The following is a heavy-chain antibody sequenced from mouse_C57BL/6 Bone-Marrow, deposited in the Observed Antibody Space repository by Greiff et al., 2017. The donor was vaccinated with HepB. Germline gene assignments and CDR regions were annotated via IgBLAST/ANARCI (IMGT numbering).Heavy chain of an antibody. V-gene: IGHV5-16*01. CDR2: INYDGSST. J-gene: IGHJ2*01. D-gene: IGHD1-1*01. CDR3: ARGLSTVVPFDY. CDR1: GFTFSDYY. Sequence: EVKLVESEGGLVQPGSSMKLSCTASGFTFSDYYMAWVRQVPEKGLEWVANINYDGSSTYYLDSLKSRFIISRDNAKNILYLQMSSLKSEDTATYYCARGLSTVVPFDYWGQGTTLTVSS.